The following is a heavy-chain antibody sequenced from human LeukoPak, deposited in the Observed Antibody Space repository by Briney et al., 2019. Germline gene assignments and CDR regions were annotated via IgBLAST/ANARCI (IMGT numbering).Heavy chain of an antibody. CDR1: GYTFTIYA. Sequence: ASVKVSCKASGYTFTIYAMNWVRQAPGQGLEWMGWINTNTGNPTYAQGFTGRFVFSLDTSVSTAYVQISSLEADDTAVYYCARGLGFCSDGSCSFDYWGQGTLVTVSS. J-gene: IGHJ4*02. D-gene: IGHD2-15*01. V-gene: IGHV7-4-1*02. CDR2: INTNTGNP. CDR3: ARGLGFCSDGSCSFDY.